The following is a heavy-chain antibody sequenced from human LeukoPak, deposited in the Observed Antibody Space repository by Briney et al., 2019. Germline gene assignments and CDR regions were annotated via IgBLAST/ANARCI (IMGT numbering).Heavy chain of an antibody. CDR2: IYYSGST. Sequence: SETLSLTCTVSGGPISSYYWSWIRQPPGKGLEWIGYIYYSGSTNYNPSLKSRVTISVDTSKNQFSLKLSSVTAADTAVYYCAKKNWYFDLWGRGTLVTVSS. V-gene: IGHV4-59*01. CDR1: GGPISSYY. CDR3: AKKNWYFDL. J-gene: IGHJ2*01.